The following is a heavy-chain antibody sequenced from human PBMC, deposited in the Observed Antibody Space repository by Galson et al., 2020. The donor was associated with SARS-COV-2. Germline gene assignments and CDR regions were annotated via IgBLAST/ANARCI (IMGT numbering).Heavy chain of an antibody. V-gene: IGHV3-11*04. D-gene: IGHD2-15*01. J-gene: IGHJ1*01. CDR2: ISSSGSYI. CDR3: ARVGDCSGGICYGAEYFQH. Sequence: NSGGSLRLSCAASGFTFSDYFMSWVRQPPGKGLEWVSYISSSGSYINYADSVKGRFTISRDNAENSLSLQMNSLRVEDTAVYYCARVGDCSGGICYGAEYFQHWGQGTLVTVSS. CDR1: GFTFSDYF.